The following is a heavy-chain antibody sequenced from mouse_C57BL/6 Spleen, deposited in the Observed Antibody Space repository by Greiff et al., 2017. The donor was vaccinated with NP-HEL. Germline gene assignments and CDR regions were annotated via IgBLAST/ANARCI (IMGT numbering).Heavy chain of an antibody. J-gene: IGHJ4*01. D-gene: IGHD2-4*01. CDR3: TREGVYDYDAAMDY. Sequence: VQLQQSGTVLARPGASVKMSCKTSGYTFTSYWMHWVKQRPGQGLEWIGAIYPGNSDTSYNQKFKGKAKLTAVTSASTAYMELSSLTNEDSAVYYWTREGVYDYDAAMDYWGQGTSVTVSS. V-gene: IGHV1-5*01. CDR1: GYTFTSYW. CDR2: IYPGNSDT.